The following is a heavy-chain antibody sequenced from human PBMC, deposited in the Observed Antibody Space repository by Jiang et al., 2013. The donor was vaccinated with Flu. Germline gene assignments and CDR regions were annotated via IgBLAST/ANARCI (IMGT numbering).Heavy chain of an antibody. CDR3: AAYYGSGSYRDYWYFDL. CDR2: ISYDGSNK. D-gene: IGHD3-10*01. CDR1: GFTFSSYG. V-gene: IGHV3-30*03. J-gene: IGHJ2*01. Sequence: VQLLESGGGVVQPGRSLRLSCAASGFTFSSYGMHWVRQAPGKGLEWVAVISYDGSNKYYADSVKGRFTISRDNSKNTLYLQMNSLRAEDTAVYYCAAYYGSGSYRDYWYFDLWGRGTLVTVS.